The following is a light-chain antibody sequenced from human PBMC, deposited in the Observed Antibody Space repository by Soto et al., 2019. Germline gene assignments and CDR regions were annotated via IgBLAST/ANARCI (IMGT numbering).Light chain of an antibody. Sequence: DVVMTQSPLSLPVTLGQPASISCRSSQSLAYSDGNTYLNWFQQRPGQSPRRLIYKVSNRDSGVPDRFSGSASGTDFTLKISRVEAEDVGVSYCMQGTHWPPYTFGQGTKLEIK. V-gene: IGKV2-30*01. CDR2: KVS. J-gene: IGKJ2*01. CDR1: QSLAYSDGNTY. CDR3: MQGTHWPPYT.